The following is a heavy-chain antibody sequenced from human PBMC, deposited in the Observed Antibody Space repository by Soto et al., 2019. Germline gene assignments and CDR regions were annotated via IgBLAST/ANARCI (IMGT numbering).Heavy chain of an antibody. V-gene: IGHV1-8*01. Sequence: GASVKVSCKASGYTFTSYDINWVRQATGQGLEWMGWMNPNSGNTGYAQKFQGRVTMTRNTSISTAYMELSSLRSEDTAVYYCARGSAVTTLGGNEYYYYYMDVWGKGTTVTVSS. CDR3: ARGSAVTTLGGNEYYYYYMDV. CDR2: MNPNSGNT. D-gene: IGHD3-16*01. CDR1: GYTFTSYD. J-gene: IGHJ6*03.